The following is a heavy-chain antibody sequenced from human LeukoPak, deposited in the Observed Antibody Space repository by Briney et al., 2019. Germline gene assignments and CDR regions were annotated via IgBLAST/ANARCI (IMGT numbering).Heavy chain of an antibody. V-gene: IGHV3-74*01. D-gene: IGHD2-2*01. CDR2: INRDGSST. CDR1: GFTFSSYS. J-gene: IGHJ4*02. Sequence: GGSLRLSCAASGFTFSSYSMNWVRQAPGKGLEWVSRINRDGSSTNYVDSVKGRFTISRDNAKNTLYLQMNSLRAEDTAVYYCARDTSSRFDYWGQGTLVTVSS. CDR3: ARDTSSRFDY.